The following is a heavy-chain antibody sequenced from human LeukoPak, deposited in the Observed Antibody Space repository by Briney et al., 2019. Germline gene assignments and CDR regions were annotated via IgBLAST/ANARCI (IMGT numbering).Heavy chain of an antibody. CDR1: GGSISSYY. J-gene: IGHJ3*02. V-gene: IGHV4-4*07. CDR3: AREPPRRNIVVVVAATVEAFDI. CDR2: IYTSGST. Sequence: PSETLSLTCTVSGGSISSYYWSWIRQPAGKGLEWIGRIYTSGSTNYNPSLKSRVTMSVDTSKYQFSLKLSSVTAADTAVYYCAREPPRRNIVVVVAATVEAFDIWGQGTMVTVSS. D-gene: IGHD2-15*01.